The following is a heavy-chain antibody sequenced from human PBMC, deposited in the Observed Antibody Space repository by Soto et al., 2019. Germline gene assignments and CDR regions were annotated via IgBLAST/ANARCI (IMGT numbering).Heavy chain of an antibody. V-gene: IGHV4-34*01. Sequence: PSETLSLTCAVYGGSFSGYYWSWIRQPPGKGLEWIGEINHSGSTNYNPSLKSRVTISVDTSKNQFSLKLSSVTAAGTAVYYCATYWYDSSGYQRDYYYGMDVWGQGTTVTVSS. CDR1: GGSFSGYY. D-gene: IGHD3-22*01. CDR2: INHSGST. J-gene: IGHJ6*02. CDR3: ATYWYDSSGYQRDYYYGMDV.